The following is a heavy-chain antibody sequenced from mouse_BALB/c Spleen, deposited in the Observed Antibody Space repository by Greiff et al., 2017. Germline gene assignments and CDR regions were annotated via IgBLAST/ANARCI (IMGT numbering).Heavy chain of an antibody. D-gene: IGHD2-10*01. J-gene: IGHJ1*01. CDR3: ARRRAYYGNYWYFDV. Sequence: EVKLVESGGGLVQPGGSLKLSCAASGFTFSSYTMSWVRQTPEKRLEWVAYISNGGGSTYYPDTVKGRFTISRDNAKNTLYLQMSSLKSEDTAMYYCARRRAYYGNYWYFDVWGAGTTVTVSS. CDR1: GFTFSSYT. CDR2: ISNGGGST. V-gene: IGHV5-12-2*01.